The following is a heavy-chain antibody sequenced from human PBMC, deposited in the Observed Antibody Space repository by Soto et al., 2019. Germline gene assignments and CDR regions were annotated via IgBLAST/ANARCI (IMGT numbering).Heavy chain of an antibody. CDR2: INAGNGNT. V-gene: IGHV1-3*01. Sequence: ASVKVSCKASGYTFTSYAMHWVRQAPGQRLEWMGWINAGNGNTKYSQKFQGIVTITRDTSASTAYMELSSLRSEDTAVYYCARGKLRFLEWLSSPSGMDAWGQGTTVTVS. CDR1: GYTFTSYA. J-gene: IGHJ6*02. D-gene: IGHD3-3*01. CDR3: ARGKLRFLEWLSSPSGMDA.